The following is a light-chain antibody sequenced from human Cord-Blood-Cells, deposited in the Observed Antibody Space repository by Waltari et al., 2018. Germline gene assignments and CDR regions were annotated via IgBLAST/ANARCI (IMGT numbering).Light chain of an antibody. J-gene: IGLJ2*01. Sequence: SSERTQDPAVSVALGQPVRIPCPGASLRHFYASWYQQKPGQAPVLVIYGKNNRPSGLPDRFSGSSSGNTASLTITGAQAEDEADYYCNSRDSSGNHLVFGGGTKLTVL. CDR1: SLRHFY. V-gene: IGLV3-19*01. CDR3: NSRDSSGNHLV. CDR2: GKN.